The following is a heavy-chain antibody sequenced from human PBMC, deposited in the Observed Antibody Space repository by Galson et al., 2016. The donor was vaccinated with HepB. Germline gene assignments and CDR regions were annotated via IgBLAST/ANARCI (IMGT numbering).Heavy chain of an antibody. Sequence: SLRLSCAGSGFTFSRYNMNWVRQAPGKGLEWLADISISGSTVYYADYVKGRFTISRDNDKNSVYLQMDSLRDEDTAVYYCAREADFYDSTGYFPPFAYWGQGILVTVSS. J-gene: IGHJ4*02. D-gene: IGHD3-22*01. CDR1: GFTFSRYN. V-gene: IGHV3-48*03. CDR2: ISISGSTV. CDR3: AREADFYDSTGYFPPFAY.